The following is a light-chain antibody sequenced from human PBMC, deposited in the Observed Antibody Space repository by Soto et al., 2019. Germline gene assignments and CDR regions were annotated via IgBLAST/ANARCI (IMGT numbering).Light chain of an antibody. CDR2: DTS. Sequence: DIQMTQSPSSLSASVGDKITITCQASQGIDNYLNWYQKKPGQAPKLLVYDTSNLNTGVVSRCSGSGSGTVYIFTISSVQPEDSATYYCQQYGAFPFTFGPGTKVYLK. CDR3: QQYGAFPFT. V-gene: IGKV1-33*01. CDR1: QGIDNY. J-gene: IGKJ3*01.